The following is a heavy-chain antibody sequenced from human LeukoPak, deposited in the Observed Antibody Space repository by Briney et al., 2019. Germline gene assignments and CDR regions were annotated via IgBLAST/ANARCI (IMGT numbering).Heavy chain of an antibody. J-gene: IGHJ4*02. CDR2: ISSSNYM. CDR3: ARPLDSSNNYFDY. V-gene: IGHV3-21*01. D-gene: IGHD6-13*01. Sequence: PGGSLRLSCAASGFTFSRNAMNWVRQAPGKGLEWVSFISSSNYMSYADSVKGRFTISRDNAKNSLYLQMNSLRAEDTAVYHCARPLDSSNNYFDYWGQGTLVTVSS. CDR1: GFTFSRNA.